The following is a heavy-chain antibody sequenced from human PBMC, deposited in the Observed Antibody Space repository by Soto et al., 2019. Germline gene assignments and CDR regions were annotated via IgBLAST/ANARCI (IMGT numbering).Heavy chain of an antibody. Sequence: GESLKISCKGSGYNFPSYWISWVRQMPGKGLEWMGRIDPSDSYTNYSPSFQGHVTISADKSISAAYLQWSSLKASDTAMYYCARQGTTDYFYYYGLDVWGQGTTVTVSS. CDR3: ARQGTTDYFYYYGLDV. V-gene: IGHV5-10-1*01. D-gene: IGHD4-4*01. CDR2: IDPSDSYT. CDR1: GYNFPSYW. J-gene: IGHJ6*02.